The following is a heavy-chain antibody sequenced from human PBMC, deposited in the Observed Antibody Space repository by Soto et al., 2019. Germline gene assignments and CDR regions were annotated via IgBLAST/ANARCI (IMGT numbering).Heavy chain of an antibody. CDR2: IKHDGSVQ. CDR3: ASWAGTQL. V-gene: IGHV3-7*01. CDR1: GFTFSGYW. J-gene: IGHJ6*02. D-gene: IGHD5-18*01. Sequence: QLVESGGGLVQPGGSLRLSCEASGFTFSGYWMSWVRQAPGKGLEWVADIKHDGSVQYYVDSVKGRFTISRDNAKKLLYLQMNSLRAEDTAVYYCASWAGTQLWGQGTTVTVSS.